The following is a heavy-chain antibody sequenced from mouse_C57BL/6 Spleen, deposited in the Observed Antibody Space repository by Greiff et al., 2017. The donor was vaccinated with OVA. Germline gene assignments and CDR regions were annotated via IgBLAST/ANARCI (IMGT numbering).Heavy chain of an antibody. J-gene: IGHJ2*01. CDR1: GYAFSSSW. Sequence: QVQLQQSGPELVKPGASVKISCKASGYAFSSSWMNWVKQRPGKGLEWIGRIYPGDGDTNYNGKFKGKATLTADKSSSTAYMQLSSLTSEDSAVYFCARGGYDYDEGLYFDYWGQGTTLTVSS. V-gene: IGHV1-82*01. CDR2: IYPGDGDT. CDR3: ARGGYDYDEGLYFDY. D-gene: IGHD2-4*01.